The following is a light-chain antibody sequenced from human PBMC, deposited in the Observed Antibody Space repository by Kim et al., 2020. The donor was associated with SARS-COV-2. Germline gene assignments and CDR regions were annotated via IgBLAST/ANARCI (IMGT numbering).Light chain of an antibody. V-gene: IGLV5-45*03. J-gene: IGLJ3*02. CDR3: MIWHSSAWV. Sequence: QPVLTQPSSLSASPGASASLTCTLRSGINVGTYRIYWYQQKPGSPPQYLLRYKSDSDKQQASGVPSRFSGSKDASANAGILLISGLQSEDEADYYCMIWHSSAWVFGGGTKLTVL. CDR1: SGINVGTYR. CDR2: YKSDSDK.